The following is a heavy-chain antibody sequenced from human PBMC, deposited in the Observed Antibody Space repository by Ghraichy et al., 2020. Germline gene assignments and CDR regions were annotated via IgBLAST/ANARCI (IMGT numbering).Heavy chain of an antibody. CDR2: ISYDGSKK. CDR3: AKDSSGWYASMSYSYYGMDA. J-gene: IGHJ6*02. V-gene: IGHV3-30*18. CDR1: GFTFSNFG. Sequence: GGSLRLSCAASGFTFSNFGMHWVRQAPGKGLEWVAIISYDGSKKYYTDSVKGRFTISRDNSKNTLYLQMNSLRAEDTAIYYCAKDSSGWYASMSYSYYGMDACGQATPVAVCS. D-gene: IGHD6-19*01.